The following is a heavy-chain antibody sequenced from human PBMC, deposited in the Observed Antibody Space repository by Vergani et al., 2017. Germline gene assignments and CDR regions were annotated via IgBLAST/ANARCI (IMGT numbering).Heavy chain of an antibody. D-gene: IGHD6-19*01. CDR1: GGSISSSSYY. CDR3: GRESSGWYDLVY. CDR2: IYYSGRN. Sequence: QLQLQESGPGLVKPSETLSLTCTVSGGSISSSSYYWGWIRQPPGKGLVWIGSIYYSGRNYYNPSRKSRVTISVDTSKNQFSLQLSSVTAADTAVYYCGRESSGWYDLVYWGQGTLGTVSS. J-gene: IGHJ4*02. V-gene: IGHV4-39*07.